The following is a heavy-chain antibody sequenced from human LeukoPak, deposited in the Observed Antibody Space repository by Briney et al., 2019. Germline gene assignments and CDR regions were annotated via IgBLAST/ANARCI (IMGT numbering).Heavy chain of an antibody. CDR1: GFMFSAYG. CDR2: IRSKGNNFAT. CDR3: ARGGGSSGWYY. V-gene: IGHV3-73*01. J-gene: IGHJ4*02. D-gene: IGHD6-19*01. Sequence: GGSLRLSWAASGFMFSAYGMSWVRQASGKGLEWVGRIRSKGNNFATTYAASMKGRFTISRDNAKNSLYLQMNSLRVEDTAVYYCARGGGSSGWYYWGQGTLVTVSS.